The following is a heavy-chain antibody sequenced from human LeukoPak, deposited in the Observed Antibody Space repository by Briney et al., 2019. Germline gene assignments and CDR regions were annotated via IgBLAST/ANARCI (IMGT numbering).Heavy chain of an antibody. CDR1: GGSISSSSYY. J-gene: IGHJ4*02. V-gene: IGHV4-39*07. CDR2: IYYSGST. D-gene: IGHD6-13*01. Sequence: SETLSLTCTVSGGSISSSSYYWGWIRQPPGKGLEWIGSIYYSGSTYYNPSLKSRVTISVDTSKNQFSLKLSSVTAADTAVYYCARVGIAAAGTWVSPTADYWGQGTLVTVSS. CDR3: ARVGIAAAGTWVSPTADY.